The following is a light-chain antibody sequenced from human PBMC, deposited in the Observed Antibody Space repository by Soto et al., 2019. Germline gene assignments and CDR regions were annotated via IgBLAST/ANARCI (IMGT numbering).Light chain of an antibody. CDR3: QQYDNWPQT. CDR2: GAS. CDR1: QSVSSD. V-gene: IGKV3-15*01. J-gene: IGKJ1*01. Sequence: EIVLTQSPATLSFSPGERATLSCRASQSVSSDLAWYQHKPGQAPRLLIYGASTRATGIPARFSGRGSGTEFTLTISSLQSVDFAVYYCQQYDNWPQTFGQGTKVDI.